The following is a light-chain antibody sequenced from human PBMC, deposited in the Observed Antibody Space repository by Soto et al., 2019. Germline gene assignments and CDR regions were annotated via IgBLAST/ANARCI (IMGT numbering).Light chain of an antibody. Sequence: DIQLTQSPSSLSASVGDRVTITCRTSQSIGIYLNWYQQKPGEGPKFLIFAASSLQSGVPSRFSASGSGTEFTLTISSLQPEDFATYYCQQSYTAPITFGQGTRLEIK. J-gene: IGKJ5*01. CDR3: QQSYTAPIT. CDR1: QSIGIY. CDR2: AAS. V-gene: IGKV1-39*01.